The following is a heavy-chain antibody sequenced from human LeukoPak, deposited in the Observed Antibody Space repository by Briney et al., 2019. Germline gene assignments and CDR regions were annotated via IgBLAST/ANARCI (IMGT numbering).Heavy chain of an antibody. V-gene: IGHV1-46*01. CDR3: ARERGGDSVAYFDY. CDR2: INPSGGST. Sequence: ASVKVSCKASGGTFSSYAISWVRQAPGQGLEWMGIINPSGGSTSYAQKFQGRVTMTRDTSTSTVYMELSSLRSEDTAVYYCARERGGDSVAYFDYWGQGTLVTVSS. D-gene: IGHD2-21*02. J-gene: IGHJ4*02. CDR1: GGTFSSYA.